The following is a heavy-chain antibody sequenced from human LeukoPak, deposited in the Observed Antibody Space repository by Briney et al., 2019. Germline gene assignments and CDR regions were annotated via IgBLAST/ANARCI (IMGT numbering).Heavy chain of an antibody. CDR1: GGSISSGDYY. J-gene: IGHJ4*01. Sequence: SETLSLTCTVSGGSISSGDYYWSWIRQPPGKGLEWIGYIYYSRSTYYNPSLKSRVTISVDTSKNQFSLKLSSVTAADTAVYYCARNVGYSYGSFDYWGQGTLVTVSS. V-gene: IGHV4-30-4*01. D-gene: IGHD5-18*01. CDR3: ARNVGYSYGSFDY. CDR2: IYYSRST.